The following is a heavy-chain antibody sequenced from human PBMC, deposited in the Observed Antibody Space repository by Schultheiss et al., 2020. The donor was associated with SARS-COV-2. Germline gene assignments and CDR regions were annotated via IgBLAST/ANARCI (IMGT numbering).Heavy chain of an antibody. CDR1: GGSISSYY. Sequence: SETLSLTCTVSGGSISSYYWSWIRQPPGKGLEWIGRIYTSGSTNYNPSLKSRVTISVDTSKNQFSLKLSSVTAADTAVYYCAREGRVEDYRLRYYYYYGMDVWGQGTTVTVSS. D-gene: IGHD4-11*01. CDR3: AREGRVEDYRLRYYYYYGMDV. J-gene: IGHJ6*02. CDR2: IYTSGST. V-gene: IGHV4-4*08.